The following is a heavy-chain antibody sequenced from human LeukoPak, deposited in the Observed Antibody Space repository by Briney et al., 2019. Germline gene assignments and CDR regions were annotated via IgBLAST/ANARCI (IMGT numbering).Heavy chain of an antibody. CDR2: IIPIFGTA. Sequence: SVKVSCKASGGTFSSYAISWVRQAPGQGLEWMGGIIPIFGTANYAQKFQGRVAITADESTSTAYMELSSLRSEDTAVYYCARFGQWLGSRDAFDIWGQGTMVTVSS. D-gene: IGHD6-19*01. CDR3: ARFGQWLGSRDAFDI. CDR1: GGTFSSYA. J-gene: IGHJ3*02. V-gene: IGHV1-69*01.